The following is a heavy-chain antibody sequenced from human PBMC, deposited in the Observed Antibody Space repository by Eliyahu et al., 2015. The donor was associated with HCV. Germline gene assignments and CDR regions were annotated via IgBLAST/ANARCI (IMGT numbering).Heavy chain of an antibody. V-gene: IGHV3-7*01. D-gene: IGHD6-6*01. CDR1: GFTFXSYW. CDR3: ARDGSSSSGPNWFDP. Sequence: EVQLVXSGGGLVQPGGSLRXSCAASGFTFXSYWXSWVRQAPGKGLEWVANIKQDGSEKYYVDSVKGRFTISRDNAKNSLYLQMNSLRVEDTAVYYCARDGSSSSGPNWFDPWGQGTLVTVSS. J-gene: IGHJ5*02. CDR2: IKQDGSEK.